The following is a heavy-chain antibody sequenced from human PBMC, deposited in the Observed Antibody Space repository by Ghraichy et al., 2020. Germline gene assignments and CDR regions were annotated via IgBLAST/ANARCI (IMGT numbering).Heavy chain of an antibody. D-gene: IGHD6-19*01. CDR1: GFPFATFS. J-gene: IGHJ4*01. CDR3: AKERGTGWYGPFDS. V-gene: IGHV3-23*01. Sequence: GESLNISCAASGFPFATFSMNWVRQAPGKGLEWVSAITGSGVTGSVDGTYYSDSVQGRFTISRDNSKNSLYLQMNSLRAEDTALYYCAKERGTGWYGPFDSWGHGTLVTVSS. CDR2: ITGSGVTGSVDGT.